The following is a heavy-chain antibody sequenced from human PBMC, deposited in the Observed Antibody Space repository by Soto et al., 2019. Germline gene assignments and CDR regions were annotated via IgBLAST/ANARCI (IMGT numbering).Heavy chain of an antibody. Sequence: QVQLVQSGAEVKKPGSSVKVSCKASGGTFSSYTISWVRQAPGQGLEWMGRIIPILGIANYAQKFQGRVTITADKSTSTAYMELSSLRSEDTAVYYCARDGCSGGSCYSLWWFDPWGQGTLVTVSS. D-gene: IGHD2-15*01. CDR1: GGTFSSYT. V-gene: IGHV1-69*08. J-gene: IGHJ5*02. CDR3: ARDGCSGGSCYSLWWFDP. CDR2: IIPILGIA.